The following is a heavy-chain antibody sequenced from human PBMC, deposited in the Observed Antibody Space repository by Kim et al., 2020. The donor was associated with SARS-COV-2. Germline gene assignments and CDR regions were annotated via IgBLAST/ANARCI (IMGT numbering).Heavy chain of an antibody. CDR3: ARPYYYDSSDLSMGWGHYYYGMDV. J-gene: IGHJ6*02. D-gene: IGHD3-22*01. V-gene: IGHV3-53*04. CDR1: GFTVSSNY. Sequence: GGSLRLSCAASGFTVSSNYMSWVRQAPGKGLEWVSVIYSGGSTYYAESVKGRLTIFGHNSKNKLYLRMNSLRAEDTAVYYCARPYYYDSSDLSMGWGHYYYGMDVWGQGTTVTVSS. CDR2: IYSGGST.